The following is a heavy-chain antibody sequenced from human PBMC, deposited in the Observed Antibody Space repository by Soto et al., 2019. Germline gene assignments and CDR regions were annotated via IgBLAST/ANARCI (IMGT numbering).Heavy chain of an antibody. CDR2: ISAYNGNK. CDR1: GSTFTXYG. V-gene: IGHV1-18*04. Sequence: SXKXSCKASGSTFTXYGISCVRQAPGQGLEWMGWISAYNGNKNYAQKIQGRVTMTTDTSTSTAYMELRSLRYDDTAVYYCARDLRITIFGVVITPGYWGQGTLGTVS. CDR3: ARDLRITIFGVVITPGY. D-gene: IGHD3-3*01. J-gene: IGHJ4*02.